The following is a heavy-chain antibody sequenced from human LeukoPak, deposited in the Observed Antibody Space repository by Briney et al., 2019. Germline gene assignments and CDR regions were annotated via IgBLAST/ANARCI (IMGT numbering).Heavy chain of an antibody. Sequence: PSETQSLTCTVSGGSISSYYWSWIRQPPGKGLEWIGYIYYSGSTNYNPSLKSRVTISVDASKNQFSLKLSSVTAADTAVYYCASGSYHLAAFDIWGQGTMVTVSS. CDR3: ASGSYHLAAFDI. CDR2: IYYSGST. V-gene: IGHV4-59*01. J-gene: IGHJ3*02. CDR1: GGSISSYY. D-gene: IGHD1-26*01.